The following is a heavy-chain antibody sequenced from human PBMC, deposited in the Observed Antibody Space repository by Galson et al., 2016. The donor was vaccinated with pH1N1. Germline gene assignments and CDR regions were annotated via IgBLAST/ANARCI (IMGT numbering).Heavy chain of an antibody. CDR3: AIMQRYYFDSSGYYFP. CDR2: IVPILGTI. Sequence: SCKASGGTFSSNTVSWVRQAPGHGLEWVGRIVPILGTINYPQKFQGRVTITADESTSTAFLELSSLRSEDTAIYYCAIMQRYYFDSSGYYFPWGQGALVIVSS. D-gene: IGHD3-22*01. CDR1: GGTFSSNT. V-gene: IGHV1-69*15. J-gene: IGHJ5*02.